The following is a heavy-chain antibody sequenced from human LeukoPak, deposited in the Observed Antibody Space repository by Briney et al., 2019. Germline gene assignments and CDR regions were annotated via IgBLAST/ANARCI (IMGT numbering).Heavy chain of an antibody. V-gene: IGHV4-38-2*02. Sequence: PSETLSLTCTVSNYSFSSGYYWGWIRQPPGKGLEWIGSVYHSGITYYNRSLKSRVTISVDTSKNQFSLKLSSVTAADTAVYYCARSYDSSGYYYYYYMDVWGKGTTVTISS. CDR1: NYSFSSGYY. J-gene: IGHJ6*03. CDR3: ARSYDSSGYYYYYYMDV. D-gene: IGHD3-22*01. CDR2: VYHSGIT.